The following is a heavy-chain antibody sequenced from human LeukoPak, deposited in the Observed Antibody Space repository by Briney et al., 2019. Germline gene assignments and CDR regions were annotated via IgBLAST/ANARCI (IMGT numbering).Heavy chain of an antibody. CDR3: ARVRNGMRGFDY. J-gene: IGHJ4*02. D-gene: IGHD1-14*01. CDR1: GGSISSYY. CDR2: IYYSGST. V-gene: IGHV4-59*06. Sequence: SETLSLTCTVSGGSISSYYWSWIRQHPGKGLEWIGYIYYSGSTYYNPSLKSRVTISVDTSKNQFSLKLSSVTAADTAVYYCARVRNGMRGFDYWGQGTLVTVSS.